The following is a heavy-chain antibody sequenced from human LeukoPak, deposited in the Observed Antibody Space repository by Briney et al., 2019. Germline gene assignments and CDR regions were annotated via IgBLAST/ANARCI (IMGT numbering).Heavy chain of an antibody. D-gene: IGHD6-13*01. CDR3: ARARESMATAGSFFDF. J-gene: IGHJ4*02. Sequence: PSETLSLTCGVSGDSISSGGYSWSWIRQPPGNGLKWIGYIYHSGHTNYNPSLKSRVSISVDRSKNQFSLKLRSVTAADTAVYYCARARESMATAGSFFDFWGQGTLVTVSS. CDR1: GDSISSGGYS. CDR2: IYHSGHT. V-gene: IGHV4-30-2*01.